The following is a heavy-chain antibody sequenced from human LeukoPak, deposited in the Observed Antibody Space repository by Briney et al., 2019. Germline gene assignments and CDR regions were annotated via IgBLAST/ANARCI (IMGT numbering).Heavy chain of an antibody. V-gene: IGHV3-23*01. D-gene: IGHD3-22*01. CDR2: ISGSGGST. Sequence: GGTLRLSCAASGFTFSSYAMSWVRQAPGKGLEWVSAISGSGGSTYYADSVKGRFTISRDNSKNTLYLQMNSLRAEDTAVYYCAKSAMIVVVITTALDYWGQGTLVTVSS. CDR1: GFTFSSYA. J-gene: IGHJ4*02. CDR3: AKSAMIVVVITTALDY.